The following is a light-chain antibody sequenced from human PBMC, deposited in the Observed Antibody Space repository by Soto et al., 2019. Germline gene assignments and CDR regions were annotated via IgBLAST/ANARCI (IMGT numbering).Light chain of an antibody. Sequence: QSVLTQPPSASGSPGQSVTISCTGTSSDVGYYNYVSWYQQHPGKAPKLMIYEVNKRPSGVPDRFSASKSGNTASLTVSGLQAEDEADYYCSSYAGSNNRIFGGGTQLTVL. V-gene: IGLV2-8*01. CDR1: SSDVGYYNY. J-gene: IGLJ2*01. CDR3: SSYAGSNNRI. CDR2: EVN.